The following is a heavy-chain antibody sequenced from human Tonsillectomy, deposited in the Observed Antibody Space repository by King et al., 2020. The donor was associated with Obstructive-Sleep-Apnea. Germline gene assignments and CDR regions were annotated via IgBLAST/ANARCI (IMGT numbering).Heavy chain of an antibody. V-gene: IGHV3-9*01. Sequence: VQLVESGGDLVQPGRSLRLSCAASGFTFDDYAMHWVRQAPGKGLEWVSGISWNSGSIGYEDSVKGRFTISRDNAKNSLYLQMNSLRAEDTALYYWARGSNSCYLGYWGQGTLVTVSS. D-gene: IGHD6-13*01. CDR3: ARGSNSCYLGY. CDR2: ISWNSGSI. J-gene: IGHJ4*02. CDR1: GFTFDDYA.